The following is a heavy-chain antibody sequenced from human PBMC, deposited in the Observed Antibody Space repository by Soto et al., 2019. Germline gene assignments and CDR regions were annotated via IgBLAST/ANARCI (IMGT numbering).Heavy chain of an antibody. Sequence: QVQLVQSGAEVKKPGASVKVSCKASGYTFTSYDIHWVRQATGLGPEWMGWMNPNSGNTVYAQKLQGRVTMTGNTSMSPAYMELSSLRPEDTAVYYCASTRFGAVAGTWGQGTLVTVSS. D-gene: IGHD6-19*01. CDR3: ASTRFGAVAGT. CDR1: GYTFTSYD. J-gene: IGHJ5*02. V-gene: IGHV1-8*01. CDR2: MNPNSGNT.